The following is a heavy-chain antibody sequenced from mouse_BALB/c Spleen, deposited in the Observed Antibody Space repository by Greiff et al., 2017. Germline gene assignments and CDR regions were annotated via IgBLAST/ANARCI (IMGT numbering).Heavy chain of an antibody. CDR2: IDPANGNT. Sequence: EVKLVESGAELVKPGASVKLSCTASGFNIKDTYMHWVKQRPEQGLEWIGRIDPANGNTKYDPKFQGKATITADTSSNTAYLQLSSLTSEDTAVYYCARWEHSYAMDYWGQGTSVTVSS. CDR3: ARWEHSYAMDY. V-gene: IGHV14-3*02. J-gene: IGHJ4*01. D-gene: IGHD4-1*01. CDR1: GFNIKDTY.